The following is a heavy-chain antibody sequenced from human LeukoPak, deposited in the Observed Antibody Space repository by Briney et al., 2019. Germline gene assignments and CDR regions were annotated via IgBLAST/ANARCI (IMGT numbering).Heavy chain of an antibody. CDR2: ISSSGSNI. J-gene: IGHJ4*02. CDR1: GFTLSSYS. V-gene: IGHV3-48*02. D-gene: IGHD2-2*01. CDR3: ARRYCTSASCPQGY. Sequence: GGSLRLSCAASGFTLSSYSMNWVRQAPGKGLEWVSYISSSGSNIHYADSVKGRFTISRDNAKNSLFLQMNSLRDDDTAVYYCARRYCTSASCPQGYWGQGTLVTVSS.